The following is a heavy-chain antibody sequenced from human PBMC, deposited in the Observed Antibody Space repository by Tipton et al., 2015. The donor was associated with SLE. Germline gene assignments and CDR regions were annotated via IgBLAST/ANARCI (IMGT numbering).Heavy chain of an antibody. CDR3: ARVHIVVVIRAIDY. J-gene: IGHJ4*02. CDR2: IYYSGST. CDR1: GGSVSSGSYY. D-gene: IGHD3-22*01. Sequence: TLSLTCTVSGGSVSSGSYYWSWIRQPPGKGLEWIGYIYYSGSTNYNPSLKSRVTISVDTSKNQFSLKLSSVTAADTAVYYCARVHIVVVIRAIDYWGQGTLVTVSS. V-gene: IGHV4-61*01.